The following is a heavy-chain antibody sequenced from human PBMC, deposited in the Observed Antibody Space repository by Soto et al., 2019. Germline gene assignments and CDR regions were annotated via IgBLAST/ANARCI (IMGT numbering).Heavy chain of an antibody. J-gene: IGHJ5*02. CDR2: LCYSGNT. CDR1: GYPITSHC. Sequence: SETLSLTCTVPGYPITSHCWSWIRQPPGRGLQWIGHLCYSGNTNYNPSLKSRVTISVDTSKNQFSLNLSSVTAADTAVYYCAREMGTWLLNAVLDPWGLGTLVTVSS. V-gene: IGHV4-59*11. CDR3: AREMGTWLLNAVLDP. D-gene: IGHD3-9*01.